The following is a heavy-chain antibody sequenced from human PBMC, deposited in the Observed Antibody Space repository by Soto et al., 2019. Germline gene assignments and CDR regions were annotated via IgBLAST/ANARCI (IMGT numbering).Heavy chain of an antibody. Sequence: QLRLQESGPGLVKPSETLSLTCSVSGGSIIRSPFYWDWIRQYPGKGLECNGSIYETGRTNHNPLLKSPVAMTVESSMNKFSPKLSSVTAADAAVYYWARHGCFCATTSCHEYFQYWCQGDMV. D-gene: IGHD1-26*01. CDR2: IYETGRT. CDR3: ARHGCFCATTSCHEYFQY. V-gene: IGHV4-39*01. CDR1: GGSIIRSPFY. J-gene: IGHJ1*01.